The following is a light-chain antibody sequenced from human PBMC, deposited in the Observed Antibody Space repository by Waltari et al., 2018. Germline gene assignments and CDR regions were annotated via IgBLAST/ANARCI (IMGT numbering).Light chain of an antibody. CDR3: MQGTHWPPYT. J-gene: IGKJ2*01. CDR1: QSLVYRDGDTY. Sequence: DVVMTQFPLSLPVTPGQPASISCRSRQSLVYRDGDTYLNWLHQRPGQSPRRLIYKVSNRDSGVPDRFNGSGSGTDFTLKISRVEAEDVGVYYCMQGTHWPPYTFGQGTKLEIK. CDR2: KVS. V-gene: IGKV2-30*01.